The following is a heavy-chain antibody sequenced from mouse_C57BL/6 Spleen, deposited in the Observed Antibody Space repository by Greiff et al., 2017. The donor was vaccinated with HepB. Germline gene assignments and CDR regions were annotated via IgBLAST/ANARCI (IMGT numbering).Heavy chain of an antibody. V-gene: IGHV7-3*01. D-gene: IGHD1-1*01. CDR2: IRNKANGYTT. J-gene: IGHJ1*03. Sequence: EVMLVESGGGLVQPGGSLSLSCAASGFTFTDYYMSWVRQPPGKALEWLGFIRNKANGYTTEYSASVKGRFTISRDNSQSILYLQMNALRAEDSATYYCARRYYGSSYWYFDVWGTGTTVTVSS. CDR3: ARRYYGSSYWYFDV. CDR1: GFTFTDYY.